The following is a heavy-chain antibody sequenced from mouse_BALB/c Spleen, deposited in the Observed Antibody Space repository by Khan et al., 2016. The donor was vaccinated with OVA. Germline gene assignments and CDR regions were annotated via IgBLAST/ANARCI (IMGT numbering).Heavy chain of an antibody. J-gene: IGHJ4*01. D-gene: IGHD2-10*01. V-gene: IGHV2-6-1*01. CDR2: IWSDGST. CDR1: GFSLTNYG. CDR3: ARQPYYHYNIMDY. Sequence: VQLQESGPGLVAPSQSLSITCTISGFSLTNYGVHWVRQPPGKGLEWLGVIWSDGSTTYNSALKSRLTIRKDNSKSQVVLKMNSLQSEDTAVYFCARQPYYHYNIMDYWGQGTSVTVSS.